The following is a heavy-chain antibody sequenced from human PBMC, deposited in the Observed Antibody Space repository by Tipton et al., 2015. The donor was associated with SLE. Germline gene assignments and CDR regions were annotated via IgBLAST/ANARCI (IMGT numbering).Heavy chain of an antibody. CDR2: INHSGST. D-gene: IGHD1-7*01. CDR3: ARLNSDAFDI. J-gene: IGHJ3*02. Sequence: LRLSCAVYGGSFSGYYWSWIRQPPGKGLEWIGEINHSGSTNYNPSLKSRVTISVDTSKNQFSLKLSSVTAADTAVYYCARLNSDAFDIWGQGTMVTVSS. V-gene: IGHV4-34*01. CDR1: GGSFSGYY.